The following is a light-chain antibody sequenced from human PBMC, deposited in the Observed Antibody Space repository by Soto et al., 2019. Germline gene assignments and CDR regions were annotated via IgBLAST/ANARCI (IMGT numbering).Light chain of an antibody. CDR2: GAS. J-gene: IGKJ2*01. CDR3: QQYGSSPRGYT. CDR1: QSVSSSY. V-gene: IGKV3-20*01. Sequence: EIVLTQSPGTLSLSPGERATLSCRASQSVSSSYLAWYQQKPGQAPRLLIYGASSRATGIPDRFSGSGSGTDFTLTISRLESEDFAVYYCQQYGSSPRGYTFGQGTKLEIK.